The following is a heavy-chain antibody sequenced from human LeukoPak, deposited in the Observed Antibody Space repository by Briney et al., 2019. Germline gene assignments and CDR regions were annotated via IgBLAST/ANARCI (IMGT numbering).Heavy chain of an antibody. CDR1: AFTVGDYS. Sequence: AGRSLRLSCTASAFTVGDYSMSWFRQAPGKGRELVGFIRSKAYGGTTEYAASVKGRFTISRDDSKSIAYLQMNSLKPEDTAVYYCTRAALLHGSGSTDFDYWGQGTLVTVSS. D-gene: IGHD3-10*01. CDR2: IRSKAYGGTT. V-gene: IGHV3-49*03. CDR3: TRAALLHGSGSTDFDY. J-gene: IGHJ4*02.